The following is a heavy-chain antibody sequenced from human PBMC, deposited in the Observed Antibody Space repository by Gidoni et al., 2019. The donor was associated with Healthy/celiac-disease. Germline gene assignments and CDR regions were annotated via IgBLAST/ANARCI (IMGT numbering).Heavy chain of an antibody. D-gene: IGHD5-12*01. Sequence: QVQLVESGGGVVQPGRSLRLSCAASGFTFSSDGMHWVRQAPGKGLEWVAVIWYDGSNKYYADSVKGRFTISRDNSKNTLYLQMNSLRAEDTAVYYCAREFEEMATIGDYWGQGTLVTVSS. J-gene: IGHJ4*02. CDR1: GFTFSSDG. V-gene: IGHV3-33*01. CDR2: IWYDGSNK. CDR3: AREFEEMATIGDY.